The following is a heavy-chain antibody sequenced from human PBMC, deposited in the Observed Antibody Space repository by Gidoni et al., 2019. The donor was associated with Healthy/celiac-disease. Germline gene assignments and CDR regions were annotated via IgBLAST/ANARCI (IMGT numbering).Heavy chain of an antibody. CDR3: AKDHRSTDYDSSGYYYVGVLGY. D-gene: IGHD3-22*01. V-gene: IGHV3-30*18. CDR2: ISYDGSNK. J-gene: IGHJ4*02. Sequence: QVQLVESGGGVVQPGRSLRLSCAASGFTFSRYGMHWVRQAPGKGLEWVAVISYDGSNKYYADSVKGRFTISRDNSKNTLYLQMNSLRAEDTAVYYWAKDHRSTDYDSSGYYYVGVLGYWGQGTLVTVSS. CDR1: GFTFSRYG.